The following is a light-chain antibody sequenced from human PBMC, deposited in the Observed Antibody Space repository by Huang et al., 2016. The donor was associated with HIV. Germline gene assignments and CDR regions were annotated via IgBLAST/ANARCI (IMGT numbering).Light chain of an antibody. CDR3: MQSIQPYT. Sequence: DIVMTQTQLSLSVTPGQPASISCKSSQSLLHSDGKTYLYWYLQRPGQSPQLLIYEGSNRFSGVPDRFSGSGSGTDFTLKISRVETEDVGVYYCMQSIQPYTFGQGTKLEIK. V-gene: IGKV2D-29*02. J-gene: IGKJ2*01. CDR2: EGS. CDR1: QSLLHSDGKTY.